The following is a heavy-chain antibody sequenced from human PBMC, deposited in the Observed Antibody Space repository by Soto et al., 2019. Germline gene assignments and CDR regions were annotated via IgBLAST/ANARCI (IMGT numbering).Heavy chain of an antibody. D-gene: IGHD3-10*01. CDR1: GGTFSSYA. Sequence: QVQLVQSGAEVKKPGSSVKVSCKASGGTFSSYAISWVRQAPGQGLDWMGGIIPIFGTANYAQKFQGRVTITADESTSTAYMELSSLRSEDTAVYYCARDYYGSGSPSVGYFDYWGQGTLVTVSS. CDR2: IIPIFGTA. CDR3: ARDYYGSGSPSVGYFDY. V-gene: IGHV1-69*01. J-gene: IGHJ4*02.